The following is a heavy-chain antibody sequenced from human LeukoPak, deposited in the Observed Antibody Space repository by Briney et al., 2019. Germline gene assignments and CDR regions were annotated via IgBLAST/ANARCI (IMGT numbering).Heavy chain of an antibody. CDR2: INPSGGST. CDR3: AGSGSHDAFDI. Sequence: ASVKVSCKASGYTFTSYYMHWVRQAPRQGLEWMGIINPSGGSTSYAQKFQGRVTMTRDTSTSTVYMELSSLRSEDTAVYYCAGSGSHDAFDIWGQGTIVTVSS. CDR1: GYTFTSYY. V-gene: IGHV1-46*01. J-gene: IGHJ3*02. D-gene: IGHD1-26*01.